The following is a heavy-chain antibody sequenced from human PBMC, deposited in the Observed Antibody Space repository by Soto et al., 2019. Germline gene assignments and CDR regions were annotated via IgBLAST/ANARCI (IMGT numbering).Heavy chain of an antibody. D-gene: IGHD4-17*01. J-gene: IGHJ4*02. CDR1: GYSFSDFG. Sequence: QVHLVQSGGELKKPGASVKVSCKASGYSFSDFGITWLRQAPGQGLEWMGWISGKNGNTNYAQKVQGRVTLTADTSTSTAYMEMRALTSDDTGIDYCARSDYYEDTGTFENWGQGTPVTVSS. CDR2: ISGKNGNT. V-gene: IGHV1-18*04. CDR3: ARSDYYEDTGTFEN.